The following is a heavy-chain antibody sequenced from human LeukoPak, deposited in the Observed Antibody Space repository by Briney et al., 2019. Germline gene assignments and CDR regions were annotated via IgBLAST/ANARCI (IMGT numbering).Heavy chain of an antibody. D-gene: IGHD3-10*01. Sequence: ASVKVSCKASGYTFTGYYMHWVRQAPGQGLERMGWINPNNGGSNYTQKFQGRVTMTRDTSISTAYMELSWLRSDDTAVYYCARDHGDPYAFDIWGQGTMVTVSS. J-gene: IGHJ3*02. CDR1: GYTFTGYY. CDR2: INPNNGGS. V-gene: IGHV1-2*02. CDR3: ARDHGDPYAFDI.